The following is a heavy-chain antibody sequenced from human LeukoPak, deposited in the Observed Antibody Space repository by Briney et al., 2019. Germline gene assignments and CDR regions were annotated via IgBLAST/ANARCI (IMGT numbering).Heavy chain of an antibody. V-gene: IGHV4-4*07. D-gene: IGHD5-18*01. J-gene: IGHJ4*02. Sequence: SETLSLTCTVSGGSISSYYWSWIRQPAGKGLEWIGRIYTSGSTNYNPSLKSRVTMSVDTSKNQFSLKLSSVTAADTAVYYCARDIAGENTAMVKGTDYWGQGTLVTVSS. CDR1: GGSISSYY. CDR3: ARDIAGENTAMVKGTDY. CDR2: IYTSGST.